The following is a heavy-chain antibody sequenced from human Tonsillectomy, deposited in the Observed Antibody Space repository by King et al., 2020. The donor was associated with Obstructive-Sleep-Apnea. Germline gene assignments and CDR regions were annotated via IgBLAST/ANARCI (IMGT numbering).Heavy chain of an antibody. V-gene: IGHV4-31*03. CDR2: IFYSGTT. D-gene: IGHD3-22*01. CDR3: ASGITYYYDSSGSYYDWFDP. CDR1: GGSISSGGYY. Sequence: QLQESGPGLVKPSQTLSLTCTVSGGSISSGGYYWSWIRQHPGKGLEWIGYIFYSGTTYYNQSLKSRVTLSVDTAKKQFSLKLSSVTAADTAVYYCASGITYYYDSSGSYYDWFDPWGQGTLVIVSS. J-gene: IGHJ5*02.